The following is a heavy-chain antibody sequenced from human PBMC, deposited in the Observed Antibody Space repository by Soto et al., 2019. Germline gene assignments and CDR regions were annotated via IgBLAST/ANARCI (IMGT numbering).Heavy chain of an antibody. V-gene: IGHV4-30-2*01. Sequence: PSETLSLTCAVSGGSISSGGYSWSWIRQPPGKGLEWIGYIYHSGSTYYNPSLKSRVTISVDRSKNQFSLKLSSVTAADTAVYYCARANRIAAALPKVWFDPWGQGTLVTVSS. J-gene: IGHJ5*02. CDR1: GGSISSGGYS. CDR3: ARANRIAAALPKVWFDP. D-gene: IGHD6-13*01. CDR2: IYHSGST.